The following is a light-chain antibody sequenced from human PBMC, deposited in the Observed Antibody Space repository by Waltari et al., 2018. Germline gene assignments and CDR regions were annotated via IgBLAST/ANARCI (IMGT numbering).Light chain of an antibody. V-gene: IGKV3-20*01. CDR2: RAS. CDR1: QSLRSSS. Sequence: ETVLTQSPDTLSLSPGERATLSCRASQSLRSSSLAWYQHKRGQAPRLLIFRASKRATGIPDRFTGSGSGTDFTLTISRLESEDFAVYYCQQYDTSPRTFGGGTNVEIK. J-gene: IGKJ4*01. CDR3: QQYDTSPRT.